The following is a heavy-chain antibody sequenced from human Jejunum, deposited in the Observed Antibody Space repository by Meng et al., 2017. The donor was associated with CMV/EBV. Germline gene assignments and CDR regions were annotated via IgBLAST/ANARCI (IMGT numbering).Heavy chain of an antibody. CDR2: LSSMSVTL. CDR3: ARDVAIPGRVQTFES. J-gene: IGHJ4*02. D-gene: IGHD2-21*01. V-gene: IGHV3-48*04. Sequence: FPFSLYSMNWVRQVPGKGLEWVSYLSSMSVTLYYTDSVKGRFTISRDDAKNSLYLQMNNLRAEDTAIYYCARDVAIPGRVQTFESWGQGTLVTVSS. CDR1: FPFSLYS.